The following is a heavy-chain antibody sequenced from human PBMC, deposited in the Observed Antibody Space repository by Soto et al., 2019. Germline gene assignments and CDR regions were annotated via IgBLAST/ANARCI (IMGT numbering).Heavy chain of an antibody. D-gene: IGHD4-17*01. CDR3: ARDQDYAFDL. Sequence: VQLVESGGGLVQPGGSLRLSCAASGFTFSTYTMNWVRQAPGKGLEWVSYISRSSSAIYYADSVKGRFTMSRDNAKKSLYLQMNSLRAEDTAVYYCARDQDYAFDLWGQGTKVTVSP. V-gene: IGHV3-48*01. CDR1: GFTFSTYT. J-gene: IGHJ3*01. CDR2: ISRSSSAI.